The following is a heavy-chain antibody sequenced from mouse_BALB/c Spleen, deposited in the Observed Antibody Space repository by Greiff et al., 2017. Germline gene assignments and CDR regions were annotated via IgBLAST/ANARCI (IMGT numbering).Heavy chain of an antibody. V-gene: IGHV2-6-7*01. CDR2: IWGDGST. CDR3: ARDRGIHYCAMDD. Sequence: VMLVESGPGLVAPSQSLSITCTASGFSLTCYGVNWVRQPPGKGLEWLGMIWGDGSTDYNSAIKSRLSISKDNSTSQVFLKMNSLQTYDTARYYCARDRGIHYCAMDDWGEGTSVTVSS. J-gene: IGHJ4*01. CDR1: GFSLTCYG. D-gene: IGHD1-1*01.